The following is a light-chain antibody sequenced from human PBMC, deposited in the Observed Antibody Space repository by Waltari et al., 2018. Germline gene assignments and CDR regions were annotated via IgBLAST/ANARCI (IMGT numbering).Light chain of an antibody. V-gene: IGLV1-40*01. CDR3: QSYDSSYYV. CDR2: GNS. Sequence: QSVLTQPPSVSGAPGQRVTISCTGRRSNIGARHDVHWYQQLPGTAPKLLIYGNSNRPSGVPDRFSGSKSGTSASLAITGLQAEDEADYYCQSYDSSYYVFGTGTKVTVL. J-gene: IGLJ1*01. CDR1: RSNIGARHD.